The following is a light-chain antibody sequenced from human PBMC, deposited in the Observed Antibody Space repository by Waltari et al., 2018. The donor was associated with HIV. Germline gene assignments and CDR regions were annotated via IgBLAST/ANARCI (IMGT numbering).Light chain of an antibody. Sequence: EIVSTQPPGTLSSSPGARDNNSCRASQSVSSSYLAWYQQKPGQAPRLLFNGASSRAGGSPGGVGGSGSGTDFTLTIRRQELEVFGVYYGQQYGSSPATFGGGTKVEIK. CDR1: QSVSSSY. J-gene: IGKJ4*01. CDR2: GAS. CDR3: QQYGSSPAT. V-gene: IGKV3-20*01.